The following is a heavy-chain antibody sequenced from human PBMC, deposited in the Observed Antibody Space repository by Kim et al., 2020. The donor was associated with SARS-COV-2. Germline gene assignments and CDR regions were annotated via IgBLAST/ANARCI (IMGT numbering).Heavy chain of an antibody. CDR1: GGSFSGYY. D-gene: IGHD3-10*01. V-gene: IGHV4-34*01. CDR3: ARLGGMVRGGLDY. J-gene: IGHJ4*02. CDR2: INHSGST. Sequence: SETLSLTCAVYGGSFSGYYWSWIRQPPGKGLEWIGEINHSGSTNYNPSLKSRVTISVDTSKNQFSLKLSSVTAADTAVYYCARLGGMVRGGLDYWGQGTLVTVSS.